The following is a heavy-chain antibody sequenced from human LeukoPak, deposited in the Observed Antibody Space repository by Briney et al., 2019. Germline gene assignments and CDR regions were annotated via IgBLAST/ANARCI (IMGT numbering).Heavy chain of an antibody. CDR1: GGSSRGCY. J-gene: IGHJ3*02. CDR3: AGVAVAGQGAFEI. D-gene: IGHD6-19*01. Sequence: LESQSGTCAVHGGSSRGCYRSWIRQPPGKGQEWIGEIKHSGSTNYNPSLKSRVTISVDTSKNQFSLKLSSVTAADTAVYYCAGVAVAGQGAFEIWGQGTMVTASS. V-gene: IGHV4-34*01. CDR2: IKHSGST.